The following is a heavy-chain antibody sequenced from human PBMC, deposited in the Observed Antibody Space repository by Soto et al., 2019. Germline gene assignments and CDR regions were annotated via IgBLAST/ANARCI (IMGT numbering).Heavy chain of an antibody. Sequence: SETLCLTCTVAGGSISSGGYYWSWIRQHPGKGLEWIGYIYYSGSTYYNPSLKSRVAISVDTSKNQFSLKLSSVTAADTAVYYCARRDNWSDSHFDYSGRGTLVTVSS. V-gene: IGHV4-39*01. CDR2: IYYSGST. J-gene: IGHJ4*02. D-gene: IGHD1-1*01. CDR3: ARRDNWSDSHFDY. CDR1: GGSISSGGYY.